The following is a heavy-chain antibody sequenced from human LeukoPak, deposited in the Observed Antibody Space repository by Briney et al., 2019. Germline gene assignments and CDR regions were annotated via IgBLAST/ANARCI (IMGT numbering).Heavy chain of an antibody. D-gene: IGHD3-22*01. J-gene: IGHJ6*02. Sequence: GGSLRLSCAASGFTFSSYSMNWVRQAPGKGLEWVSYISSSSSTIYYADSVKGRFTISRDNAKNSLYLQMNSLRDEDTAVYYCARDYYDSGGYYGVYYYYGMDVWGQGTTVTVSS. CDR2: ISSSSSTI. V-gene: IGHV3-48*02. CDR3: ARDYYDSGGYYGVYYYYGMDV. CDR1: GFTFSSYS.